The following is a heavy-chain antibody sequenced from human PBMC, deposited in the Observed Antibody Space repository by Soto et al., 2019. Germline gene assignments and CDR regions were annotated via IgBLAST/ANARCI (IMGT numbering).Heavy chain of an antibody. Sequence: ASVKVSCKASGYTFTSYAMHWVRQAPGQRLEWMGWINAGNGNTKYSQKFQGRVTITRDTSASTAYMELSSLRSEDTAVYYCAMGYCSGGSCYGLDYWGQGTLVTVSS. J-gene: IGHJ4*02. CDR3: AMGYCSGGSCYGLDY. CDR2: INAGNGNT. V-gene: IGHV1-3*01. CDR1: GYTFTSYA. D-gene: IGHD2-15*01.